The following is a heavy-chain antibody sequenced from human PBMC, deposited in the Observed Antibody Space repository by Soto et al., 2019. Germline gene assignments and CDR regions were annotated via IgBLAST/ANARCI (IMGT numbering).Heavy chain of an antibody. Sequence: SGGSLRLSCAASGFTFSSYSMNWVRQAPWKGLEWVSSISSSSSYIYYADSVKGRFTISRDNAKNSLYLQMNSLRAEDTAVYYCARAPYYYDSSGYWAYWGQGTLVTVSS. V-gene: IGHV3-21*01. CDR3: ARAPYYYDSSGYWAY. J-gene: IGHJ4*02. CDR1: GFTFSSYS. CDR2: ISSSSSYI. D-gene: IGHD3-22*01.